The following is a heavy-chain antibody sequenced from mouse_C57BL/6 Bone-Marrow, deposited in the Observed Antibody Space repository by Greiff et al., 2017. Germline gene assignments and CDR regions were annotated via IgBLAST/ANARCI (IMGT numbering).Heavy chain of an antibody. D-gene: IGHD2-4*01. V-gene: IGHV1-81*01. CDR3: ARLELDYDDFDY. J-gene: IGHJ2*01. CDR1: GYTFTSYG. Sequence: QVHVKQSGPELARPGASVKLSCKASGYTFTSYGISWVKQRTGQGLEWIGEIYPRSGNTYYNEKFKGKATLTADKSSSTAYMELRSLTSEDSAVYFCARLELDYDDFDYWGQGTTLTVSS. CDR2: IYPRSGNT.